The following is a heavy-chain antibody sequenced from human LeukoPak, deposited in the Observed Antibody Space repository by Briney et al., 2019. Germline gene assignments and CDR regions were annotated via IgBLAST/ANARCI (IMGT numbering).Heavy chain of an antibody. CDR1: GGSISSSSYY. J-gene: IGHJ5*02. CDR3: ARVSYDFWSGNTAFNWFDP. V-gene: IGHV4-39*07. CDR2: IYYSGST. Sequence: PSETLSLTCTVSGGSISSSSYYWGWIRQPPGKGLEWIGSIYYSGSTYYNPSLKSRVTISVDTSKNQFSLKLSSVTAADTAVYYCARVSYDFWSGNTAFNWFDPWGQGTLVTVSS. D-gene: IGHD3-3*01.